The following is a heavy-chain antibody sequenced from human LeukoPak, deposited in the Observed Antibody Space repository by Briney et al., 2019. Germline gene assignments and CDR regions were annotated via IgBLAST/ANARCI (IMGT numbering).Heavy chain of an antibody. CDR3: ARYSSDHDGRHFEF. CDR2: IFYNGNT. J-gene: IGHJ4*02. V-gene: IGHV4-59*01. CDR1: GGSIGGYF. D-gene: IGHD2-21*01. Sequence: SETLSLTCTVPGGSIGGYFWSWLRQPPGKGLEWVGWIFYNGNTNYNSSLKSRLTMSVDASKNQFYLKLNSVTAADTAVYYCARYSSDHDGRHFEFWGQGILVTVSS.